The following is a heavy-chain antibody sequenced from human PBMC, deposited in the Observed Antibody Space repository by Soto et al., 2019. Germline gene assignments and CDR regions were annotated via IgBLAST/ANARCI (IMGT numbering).Heavy chain of an antibody. D-gene: IGHD5-18*01. Sequence: HPGGSLRLSCSASGFTFSSYAMSWVRQAPGKGLEWVSGISGSGGSTYYADSVKGRFTISRDNSINTLYLQMNSLRAEDTAIYYCAKSVDTVLVRWFDPWGQGTLVTVPQ. CDR1: GFTFSSYA. CDR3: AKSVDTVLVRWFDP. J-gene: IGHJ5*02. CDR2: ISGSGGST. V-gene: IGHV3-23*01.